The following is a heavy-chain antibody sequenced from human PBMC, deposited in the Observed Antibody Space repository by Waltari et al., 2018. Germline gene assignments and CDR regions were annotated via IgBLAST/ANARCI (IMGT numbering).Heavy chain of an antibody. J-gene: IGHJ4*02. CDR1: GFTFSGSA. V-gene: IGHV3-73*01. D-gene: IGHD4-17*01. CDR2: SRSKANSNAT. Sequence: EVQLVESGGGLVQPGGSLRLSCAASGFTFSGSAMPWVRPASGKWLEWVGRSRSKANSNATAYAASVKGRFTISRDDSKNTAYLQMNSLKTEDTAVYYCTRTTTVTHFGFDYWGQGTLVTVSS. CDR3: TRTTTVTHFGFDY.